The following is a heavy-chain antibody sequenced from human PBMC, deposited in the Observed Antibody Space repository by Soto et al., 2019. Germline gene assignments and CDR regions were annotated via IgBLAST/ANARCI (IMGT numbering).Heavy chain of an antibody. CDR2: SGSGGRT. V-gene: IGHV3-23*01. CDR3: ARAVGSTLY. CDR1: GFTLSSYA. D-gene: IGHD2-2*03. J-gene: IGHJ4*02. Sequence: GGSLRLSCTASGFTLSSYAMAWVRQATGKGLEWVSASGSGGRTYYADSAKGRFIVSRDNSRSTVFLQMNSLRVGDTAMYYCARAVGSTLYLDQGTLVTVSS.